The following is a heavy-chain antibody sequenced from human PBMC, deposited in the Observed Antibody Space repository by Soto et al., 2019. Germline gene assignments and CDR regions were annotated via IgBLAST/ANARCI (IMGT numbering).Heavy chain of an antibody. CDR1: GGTFSSYA. CDR2: IIPIFGTA. J-gene: IGHJ6*02. V-gene: IGHV1-69*12. Sequence: QVQLVQSGAEVKKPGSSVKVSCKASGGTFSSYAISWVRQAPGQGLEWMGGIIPIFGTANYAQKFQGRVTMTADEATSTADKELRSLRSEDTAVYYCARMIGDNQPPVYYYYYGMDVWGQGTTVTVSS. CDR3: ARMIGDNQPPVYYYYYGMDV. D-gene: IGHD3-10*02.